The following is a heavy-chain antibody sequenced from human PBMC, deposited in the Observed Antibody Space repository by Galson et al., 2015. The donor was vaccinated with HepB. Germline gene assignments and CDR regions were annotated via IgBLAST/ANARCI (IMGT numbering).Heavy chain of an antibody. J-gene: IGHJ4*02. CDR1: GGSISSYY. Sequence: ETLSLTCTVSGGSISSYYWSWIRQPPGKGLEWIGYIYYSGSTNYNPSPKSRVTISVDTSKNQFSLKLSSVTAADTAVYYCARGTGRGHFDYWGQGTLVTVSS. CDR3: ARGTGRGHFDY. CDR2: IYYSGST. V-gene: IGHV4-59*01. D-gene: IGHD1-1*01.